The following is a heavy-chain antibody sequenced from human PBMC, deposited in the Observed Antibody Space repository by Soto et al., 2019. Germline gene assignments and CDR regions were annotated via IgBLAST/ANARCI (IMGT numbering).Heavy chain of an antibody. CDR1: GRTFSSYA. J-gene: IGHJ4*02. V-gene: IGHV1-69*01. Sequence: QVQLVQSGAEVKKPGSSVKVSCKASGRTFSSYAISWVRQAPGQGHEWMGGIIPIFGTANYAQKFQGRVTITADESTSTAYMELSSLRSEDTAVYYCARDRRYYDSSGYSHFDYWGQGTLVTVSS. D-gene: IGHD3-22*01. CDR3: ARDRRYYDSSGYSHFDY. CDR2: IIPIFGTA.